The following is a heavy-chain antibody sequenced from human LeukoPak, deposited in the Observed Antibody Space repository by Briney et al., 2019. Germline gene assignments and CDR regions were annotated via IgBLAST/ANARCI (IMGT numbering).Heavy chain of an antibody. CDR1: GGSISSSSYY. J-gene: IGHJ6*03. V-gene: IGHV4-39*07. CDR3: ARAAPDYYYYYMDV. D-gene: IGHD6-6*01. CDR2: INHSGST. Sequence: SETLSLTCTVSGGSISSSSYYWSWIRQPPGKGLEWIGEINHSGSTNYNPSLKSRVTISVDTSKNQFSLKLSSVTAADTAVYYCARAAPDYYYYYMDVWGKGTTVTVSS.